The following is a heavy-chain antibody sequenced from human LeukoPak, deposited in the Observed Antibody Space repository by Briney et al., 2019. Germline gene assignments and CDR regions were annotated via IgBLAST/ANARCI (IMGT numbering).Heavy chain of an antibody. J-gene: IGHJ4*02. V-gene: IGHV3-30*19. Sequence: GGSLRLSCAASGFTFSSYGMHWVRQAPGKGLEWVAVISYDGSNKYYADSVKGRFTISRDNSKNTLYLRMNSLRAEDTAVYYCARDHSHGYSYGYSDYWGQGTLVTVSS. CDR2: ISYDGSNK. D-gene: IGHD5-18*01. CDR1: GFTFSSYG. CDR3: ARDHSHGYSYGYSDY.